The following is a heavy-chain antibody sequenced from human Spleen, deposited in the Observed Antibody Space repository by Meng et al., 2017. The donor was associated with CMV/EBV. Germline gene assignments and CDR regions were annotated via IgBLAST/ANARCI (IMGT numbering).Heavy chain of an antibody. CDR1: GGSFSGYY. J-gene: IGHJ6*02. V-gene: IGHV4-34*01. Sequence: SETLSLTCAVYGGSFSGYYWSWIRQPPGKGLEWIGEINHSGSTNYNPSLKSRVTISVDTSKNQFSLKLSSVTAADTAVYYCARDLNMGLTEFYYGMDVWGQGTTVTVSS. D-gene: IGHD1/OR15-1a*01. CDR3: ARDLNMGLTEFYYGMDV. CDR2: INHSGST.